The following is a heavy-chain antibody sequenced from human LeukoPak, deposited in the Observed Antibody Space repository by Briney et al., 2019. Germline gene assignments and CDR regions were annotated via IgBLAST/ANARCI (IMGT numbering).Heavy chain of an antibody. CDR3: ATRIAAAGYYYYYMDG. V-gene: IGHV1-24*01. Sequence: ASVKVSCKASGYTFTSYGISWVRQAPGKGLEWMGRFDPEDGETIYAQKLQGRVTMTADTSTDTVYMELRSLRSDDTAVDYCATRIAAAGYYYYYMDGLGKGTTVTICS. CDR1: GYTFTSYG. CDR2: FDPEDGET. D-gene: IGHD6-13*01. J-gene: IGHJ6*03.